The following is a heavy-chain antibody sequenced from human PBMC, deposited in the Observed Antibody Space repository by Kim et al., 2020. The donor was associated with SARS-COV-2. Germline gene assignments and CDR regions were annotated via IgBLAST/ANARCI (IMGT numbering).Heavy chain of an antibody. CDR1: GGSISSYY. Sequence: SETLSLTCSVSGGSISSYYWSWIRQPAGKGLEWIGRIYTSGSTNYNPSLKSRVTMSVDTSKNQFSLKLSSVTAADTAVYYCARSPTDNYDFWSGYRVVWGQGTTVTVSS. CDR2: IYTSGST. D-gene: IGHD3-3*01. CDR3: ARSPTDNYDFWSGYRVV. V-gene: IGHV4-4*07. J-gene: IGHJ6*02.